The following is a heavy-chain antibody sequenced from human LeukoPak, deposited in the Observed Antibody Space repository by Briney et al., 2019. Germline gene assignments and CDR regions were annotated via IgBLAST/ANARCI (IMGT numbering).Heavy chain of an antibody. Sequence: GESLKISCKGSGYSFTSYWIGWVRQMPGKGLEWMGIIYPGDSDTRYSPSFQGQVTISADKSISTAYLQWSGLKASDTAMYYCARHPTDYMEAPGRLDYWGQGTLVTVSS. V-gene: IGHV5-51*01. D-gene: IGHD4-11*01. J-gene: IGHJ4*02. CDR1: GYSFTSYW. CDR3: ARHPTDYMEAPGRLDY. CDR2: IYPGDSDT.